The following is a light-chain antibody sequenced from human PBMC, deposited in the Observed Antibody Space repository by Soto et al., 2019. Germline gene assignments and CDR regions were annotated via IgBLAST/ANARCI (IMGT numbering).Light chain of an antibody. V-gene: IGKV3-20*01. J-gene: IGKJ1*01. CDR2: GAS. CDR3: QQYGSLRWT. CDR1: QSVSSSY. Sequence: EIVLTQSPGTLSLSPGERATLSCRASQSVSSSYLAWYQQKPGQAPRLLIYGASSRATGIPDRFSGSGSGTDFTFTISRLETEGFAVYYCQQYGSLRWTFGQGTKVEIK.